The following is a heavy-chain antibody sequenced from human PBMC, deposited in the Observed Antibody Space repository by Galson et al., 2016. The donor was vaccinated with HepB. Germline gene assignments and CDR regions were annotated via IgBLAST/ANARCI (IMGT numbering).Heavy chain of an antibody. Sequence: SLRLSCAASGFVSSNFGLSWVRQAPGKGLEWVASISTRRTTYYSDSVQGRFTISRDNSNNTLYLQMNGLRAEDTAVYYCAKERLVRRIFDHWGQGTLLTVS. J-gene: IGHJ4*02. V-gene: IGHV3-23*01. CDR2: ISTRRTT. CDR1: GFVSSNFG. CDR3: AKERLVRRIFDH. D-gene: IGHD1-1*01.